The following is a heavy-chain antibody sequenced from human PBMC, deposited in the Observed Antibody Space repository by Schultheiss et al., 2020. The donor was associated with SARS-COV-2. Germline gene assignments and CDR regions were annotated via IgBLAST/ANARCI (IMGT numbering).Heavy chain of an antibody. J-gene: IGHJ1*01. CDR2: IYYSGST. CDR1: GGSISSGGYY. CDR3: ASSSSWYQVYFQH. V-gene: IGHV4-61*08. Sequence: SETLSLTCTVSGGSISSGGYYWSWIRQHPGKGLEWIGYIYYSGSTNYNPSLKSRVTTSVDTSKNQFSLKLSSVTAADTAVYYCASSSSWYQVYFQHWGQGTLVTVSS. D-gene: IGHD6-13*01.